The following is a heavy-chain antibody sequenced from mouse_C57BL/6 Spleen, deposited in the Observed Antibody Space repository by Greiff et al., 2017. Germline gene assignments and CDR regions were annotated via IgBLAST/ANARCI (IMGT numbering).Heavy chain of an antibody. CDR1: GYTFTSYW. J-gene: IGHJ1*03. Sequence: QVQLQQPGAELVKPGASVKLSCKASGYTFTSYWMPWVKQRPGQGLEWIGMIHPNSGSTNYNEKFKSKATLTVDKSSSTAYLQLSSLTSADSAVYDCARGATVVATGGYFDVWGTGTTVTVSS. CDR2: IHPNSGST. V-gene: IGHV1-64*01. D-gene: IGHD1-1*01. CDR3: ARGATVVATGGYFDV.